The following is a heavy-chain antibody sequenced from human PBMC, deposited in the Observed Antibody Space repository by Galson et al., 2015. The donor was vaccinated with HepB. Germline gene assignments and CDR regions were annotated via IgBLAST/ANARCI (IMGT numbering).Heavy chain of an antibody. D-gene: IGHD1-26*01. CDR3: ARGWELLLGDYYYYYGMDV. V-gene: IGHV1-8*01. CDR1: GYTFTSYD. J-gene: IGHJ6*02. CDR2: MNPNSGNT. Sequence: SVKVSCKASGYTFTSYDINWVRQATGQGLEWVGWMNPNSGNTGYAQKFQGRVTMTRNTSISTAYMELSSLRSEDTAVYYCARGWELLLGDYYYYYGMDVWGQGTTVTVSS.